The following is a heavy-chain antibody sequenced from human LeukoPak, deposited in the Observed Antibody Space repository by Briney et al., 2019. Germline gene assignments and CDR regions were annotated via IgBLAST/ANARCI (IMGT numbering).Heavy chain of an antibody. J-gene: IGHJ4*02. V-gene: IGHV1-18*01. D-gene: IGHD4-17*01. Sequence: ASVKVSCKASGYTLTSYGINWMRQAPGQGLEWMGWISTQSGSTNYAQKVQGRLTLTTDRSTNTAYMELRSLRSDDTAVYYCARGAYGDKWGQGTIVTVSS. CDR1: GYTLTSYG. CDR2: ISTQSGST. CDR3: ARGAYGDK.